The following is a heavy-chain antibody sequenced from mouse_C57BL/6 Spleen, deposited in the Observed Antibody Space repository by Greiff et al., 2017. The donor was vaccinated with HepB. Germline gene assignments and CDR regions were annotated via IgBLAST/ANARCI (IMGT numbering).Heavy chain of an antibody. J-gene: IGHJ3*01. D-gene: IGHD1-1*01. CDR2: IYPGSGST. V-gene: IGHV1-55*01. CDR1: GYTFTSYW. Sequence: QVQLKQPGAELVKPGASVKMSCKASGYTFTSYWITWVKQRPGQGLEWIGDIYPGSGSTNYNEKFKSKATLTVDTSSSTAYMQLSSLTSEDSAVYYCARSIYYYGSSSFAYWGQGTLVTVSA. CDR3: ARSIYYYGSSSFAY.